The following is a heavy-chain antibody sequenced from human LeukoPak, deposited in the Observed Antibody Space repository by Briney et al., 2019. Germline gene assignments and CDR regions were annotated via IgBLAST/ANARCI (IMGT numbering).Heavy chain of an antibody. J-gene: IGHJ4*02. V-gene: IGHV4-39*01. D-gene: IGHD3-10*01. CDR1: GGSISSSSYY. CDR2: IYYSGST. CDR3: ATMVREVITNIDY. Sequence: SSETLSLTCTVSGGSISSSSYYWGWIRQPPGKGLEWIGSIYYSGSTYYNPSLKSRVTMSVDTSKNQFSLKLSSVTAADTAVYYCATMVREVITNIDYWGRGTLVTVSS.